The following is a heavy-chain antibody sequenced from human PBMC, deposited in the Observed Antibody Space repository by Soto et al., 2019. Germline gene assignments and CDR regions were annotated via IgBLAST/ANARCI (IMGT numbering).Heavy chain of an antibody. J-gene: IGHJ6*02. V-gene: IGHV1-2*04. CDR1: GYTFTGYY. D-gene: IGHD3-22*01. CDR3: ARELTHSSGYYYRPLGMDV. Sequence: EASVKVSCKASGYTFTGYYMHWVRQAPGQGLEWMGWINPNSGGTNYAQKFQGWVTMTRDTSISTAYMELSRLRSDDTAVYYCARELTHSSGYYYRPLGMDVWGQGTTVTVSS. CDR2: INPNSGGT.